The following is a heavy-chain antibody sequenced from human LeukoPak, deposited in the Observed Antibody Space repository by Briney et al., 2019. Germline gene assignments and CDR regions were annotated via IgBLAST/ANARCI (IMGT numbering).Heavy chain of an antibody. Sequence: ASVKVSCKASGYTFTGYYMHWVRQAPGQGLEWMGWINPNSGGTNYAQKFQGRVTMTRDTSISTAYMELSRLRSDDTAVYYCARRLEDSYYYYYVDVWGKGTTVTVSS. D-gene: IGHD6-19*01. CDR1: GYTFTGYY. J-gene: IGHJ6*03. CDR3: ARRLEDSYYYYYVDV. V-gene: IGHV1-2*02. CDR2: INPNSGGT.